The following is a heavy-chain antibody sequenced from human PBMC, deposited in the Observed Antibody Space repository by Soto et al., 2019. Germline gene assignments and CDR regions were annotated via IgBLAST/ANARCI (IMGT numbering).Heavy chain of an antibody. CDR3: ARENYDSSGSNPYGMDV. CDR1: GFTFSSYG. V-gene: IGHV3-33*01. J-gene: IGHJ6*02. CDR2: IWYDGSNK. Sequence: GGSLRLSCAASGFTFSSYGMHWVRQAPGKGLEWVAVIWYDGSNKYYADSVKGRFTISRDNSKNTLYLQMNSLRAEDTAVYYCARENYDSSGSNPYGMDVWGQGTTVTVS. D-gene: IGHD3-22*01.